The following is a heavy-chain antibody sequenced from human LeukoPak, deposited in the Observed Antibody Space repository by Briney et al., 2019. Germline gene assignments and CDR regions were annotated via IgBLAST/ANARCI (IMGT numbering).Heavy chain of an antibody. CDR1: QFTFSSHE. Sequence: PGGSLRLSCEASQFTFSSHEINWVRQAPGKGLEWISSISGSGSTIKYADSVKGRFTISRDNSKNTLYLQMNSLRAEDTAVYYCAKGGSGSYLDVFDIWGQGTMVTVSS. D-gene: IGHD1-26*01. CDR2: ISGSGSTI. J-gene: IGHJ3*02. CDR3: AKGGSGSYLDVFDI. V-gene: IGHV3-48*03.